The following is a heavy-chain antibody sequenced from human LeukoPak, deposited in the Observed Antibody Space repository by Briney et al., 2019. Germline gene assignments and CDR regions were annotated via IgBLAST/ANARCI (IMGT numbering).Heavy chain of an antibody. CDR3: ARDLGATTSPFDY. V-gene: IGHV3-21*01. Sequence: GGSLRLSCAASGFTFSSYSMNWVRQAPGKGLEWVSSISSSSYIYYADSVKGRFTISRDNAKNSLYLQMNSLRAEDTAVYYCARDLGATTSPFDYWGQGTLVTVSS. D-gene: IGHD1-26*01. CDR2: ISSSSYI. CDR1: GFTFSSYS. J-gene: IGHJ4*02.